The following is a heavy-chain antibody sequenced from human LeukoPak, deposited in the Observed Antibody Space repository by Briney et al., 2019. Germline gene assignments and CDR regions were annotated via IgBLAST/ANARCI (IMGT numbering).Heavy chain of an antibody. J-gene: IGHJ4*02. CDR2: ISAYNGNT. CDR3: ARDPQIAPDCGGDCYPGD. V-gene: IGHV1-18*01. Sequence: ASVKVSCKASGYTFTSYGISWVRQAPGQGLEWTGWISAYNGNTNYAQKLQGRVTMTTDTSTSTAYMELRSLRSDDTAVYYCARDPQIAPDCGGDCYPGDWGQGTLVTVSS. CDR1: GYTFTSYG. D-gene: IGHD2-21*02.